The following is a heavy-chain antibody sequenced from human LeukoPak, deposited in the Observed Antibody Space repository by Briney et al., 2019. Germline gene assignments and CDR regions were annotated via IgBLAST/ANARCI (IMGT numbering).Heavy chain of an antibody. CDR3: ARDVAGNTFDY. Sequence: GGSLRLSCAGSGFTFSTYSMIWVRQAPGKGLEAFSSISSRSIYIHYADSVKRRFTVTRDNARNSFYLQMNSLRAEDTAVYYCARDVAGNTFDYWGQGTLVTVSS. CDR1: GFTFSTYS. D-gene: IGHD5-12*01. J-gene: IGHJ4*02. V-gene: IGHV3-21*04. CDR2: ISSRSIYI.